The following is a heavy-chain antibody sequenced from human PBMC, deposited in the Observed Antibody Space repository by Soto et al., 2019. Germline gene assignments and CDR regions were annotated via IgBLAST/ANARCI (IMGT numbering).Heavy chain of an antibody. D-gene: IGHD6-13*01. CDR3: AATFYSSSWSRGGYYFDY. V-gene: IGHV1-58*02. J-gene: IGHJ4*02. CDR2: IVVGSGNT. Sequence: QMQLVQSGPEVKKPGTSVKVSCKASGFTFTSSAMQWVRQARVQRLEWIGWIVVGSGNTNYAQKFQERVTITRDMSTSTAYMELSSLRSEDTAVYYCAATFYSSSWSRGGYYFDYWGQGTLVTVSS. CDR1: GFTFTSSA.